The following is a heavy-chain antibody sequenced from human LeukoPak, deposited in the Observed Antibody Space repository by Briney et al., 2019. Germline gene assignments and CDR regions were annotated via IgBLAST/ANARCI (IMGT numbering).Heavy chain of an antibody. CDR3: ARHEWFGELPGEY. CDR2: IYYSGST. CDR1: GGSISSSSYY. V-gene: IGHV4-39*01. Sequence: PSETLSLTCTVSGGSISSSSYYWGWIRQPPGKGLEWIGSIYYSGSTNYNPSLKSRVTISVDTSKNQFSLKLSSVTAADTAVYYCARHEWFGELPGEYWGQGTLVTVSS. J-gene: IGHJ4*02. D-gene: IGHD3-10*01.